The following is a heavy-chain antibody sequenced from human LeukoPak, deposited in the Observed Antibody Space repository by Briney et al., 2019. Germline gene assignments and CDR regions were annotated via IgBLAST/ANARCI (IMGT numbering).Heavy chain of an antibody. V-gene: IGHV4-61*01. CDR3: ARHPLTTVNRGGMDV. J-gene: IGHJ6*04. D-gene: IGHD4-17*01. CDR1: GGSVNSGSYD. CDR2: MYYSGST. Sequence: PSGALSLTCTVSGGSVNSGSYDWSWIRQPPGQGLEWIGYMYYSGSTNYNPSLKSRVTISVDTSKNQFSLKLSSVTAADTAVYYCARHPLTTVNRGGMDVWGKGTTVTVSS.